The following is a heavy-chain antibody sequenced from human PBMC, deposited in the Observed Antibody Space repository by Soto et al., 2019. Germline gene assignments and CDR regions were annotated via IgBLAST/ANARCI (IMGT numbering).Heavy chain of an antibody. J-gene: IGHJ4*02. D-gene: IGHD6-19*01. CDR3: AREGRVGGIDY. CDR2: ISSIGVAT. Sequence: PGGSLRLSCAASGFTFSIHEMNWVRQDPGKGLEWASYISSIGVATYYADSVKGRFTISRDNAKNSLYLQMNSLRAEDTAVYYCAREGRVGGIDYWGQGTPVT. CDR1: GFTFSIHE. V-gene: IGHV3-48*03.